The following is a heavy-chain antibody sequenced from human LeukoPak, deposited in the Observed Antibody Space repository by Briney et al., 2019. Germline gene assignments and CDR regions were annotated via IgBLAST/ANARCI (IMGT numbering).Heavy chain of an antibody. V-gene: IGHV3-23*01. CDR2: ISGSGGST. D-gene: IGHD3-22*01. Sequence: GGSLRLSCAASGFTFSSYAMSWVRQAPGKGLESVSAISGSGGSTYYADSVKGRFTISRDNSKNTLYLQMNSLRAEDTAVYYCAKDRDYYDSSGYYYLFDYWGQGTLVTVSS. CDR3: AKDRDYYDSSGYYYLFDY. J-gene: IGHJ4*02. CDR1: GFTFSSYA.